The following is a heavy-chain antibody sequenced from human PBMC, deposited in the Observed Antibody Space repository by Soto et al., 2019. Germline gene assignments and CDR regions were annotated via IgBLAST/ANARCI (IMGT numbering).Heavy chain of an antibody. CDR2: ISYDGSNK. CDR1: GFTFSSYG. Sequence: GGSLRLSCAVSGFTFSSYGMHWVRQAPGKGLEWVAVISYDGSNKYYADSVKGRFTISRDNSKNTLYLQMNSLRAEDTAVYYCAKTRITIFGVVLYYYYYYMDVWGKGTTVTVSS. V-gene: IGHV3-30*18. D-gene: IGHD3-3*01. CDR3: AKTRITIFGVVLYYYYYYMDV. J-gene: IGHJ6*03.